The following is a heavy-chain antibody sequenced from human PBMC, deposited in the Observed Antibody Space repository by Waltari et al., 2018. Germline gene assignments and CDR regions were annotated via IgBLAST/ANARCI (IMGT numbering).Heavy chain of an antibody. CDR2: MNPNIGNT. CDR1: GYTFTSYD. J-gene: IGHJ5*02. D-gene: IGHD2-15*01. Sequence: QVQLVQSGAEVKKPGASVKVSCKASGYTFTSYDINWVRQATGQGLEWMGWMNPNIGNTGYAQKFQGRVTITRNTSISTAYMELSSLRSEDTAVYYCARSGGYCSGGSCYSGWFDPWGQGTLVTVSS. CDR3: ARSGGYCSGGSCYSGWFDP. V-gene: IGHV1-8*03.